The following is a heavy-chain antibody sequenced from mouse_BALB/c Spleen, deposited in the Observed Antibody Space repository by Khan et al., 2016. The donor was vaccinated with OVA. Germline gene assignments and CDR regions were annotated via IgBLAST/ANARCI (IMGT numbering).Heavy chain of an antibody. Sequence: QIQLVQSGPELKKPGETVKISCKASGYTFTNQGMNWVKQAPGKGLKWMGWISTYTGEPTYDDDFKGRFAFSLETSASTAYLQINNLKNEDMSTXFCARGYWYFNVWGEGATLTVSS. CDR1: GYTFTNQG. CDR2: ISTYTGEP. V-gene: IGHV9-1*02. J-gene: IGHJ1*01. CDR3: ARGYWYFNV.